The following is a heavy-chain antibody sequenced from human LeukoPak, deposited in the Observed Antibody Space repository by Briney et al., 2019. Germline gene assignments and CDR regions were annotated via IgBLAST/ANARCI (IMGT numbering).Heavy chain of an antibody. V-gene: IGHV4-59*12. D-gene: IGHD5-24*01. CDR3: ARGRDRSKAGDH. CDR2: IGFSGNI. Sequence: PSETLSFTCFVSGNSITTDSWCWIRQPPGKGLQWIGSIGFSGNINYNPSIKSRVTISIDTSRKQVSLKLRSVTAADTAFYYCARGRDRSKAGDHWGQGSLVTVSS. CDR1: GNSITTDS. J-gene: IGHJ4*02.